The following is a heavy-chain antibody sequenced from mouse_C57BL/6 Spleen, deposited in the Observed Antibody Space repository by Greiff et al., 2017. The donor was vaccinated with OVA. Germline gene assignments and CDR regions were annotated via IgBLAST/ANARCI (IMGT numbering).Heavy chain of an antibody. CDR2: IDPSDSET. Sequence: VQLQQPGAELVRPGSSVKLSCKASGYTFTSYWMHWVKQRPIQGLEWIGNIDPSDSETHYNQKFKDKATLTVDKSSSTAYMQLSSLTSEDSAVYYCARALYCYGSSCGAYWGQGTLVTVSA. CDR3: ARALYCYGSSCGAY. CDR1: GYTFTSYW. D-gene: IGHD1-1*01. V-gene: IGHV1-52*01. J-gene: IGHJ3*01.